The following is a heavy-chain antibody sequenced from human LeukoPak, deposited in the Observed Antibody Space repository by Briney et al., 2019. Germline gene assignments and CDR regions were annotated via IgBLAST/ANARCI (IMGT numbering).Heavy chain of an antibody. Sequence: GGSLRLSCAASGFTFSTYWMTWVRQAPGKGLEWVASIKQGGSEKLYVDSVRGRFTTSRDNAKNSVYLQMNSLRAEDTAVYYCARDAGRSGYDIFDYWGQGTLVTVSS. D-gene: IGHD5-12*01. CDR2: IKQGGSEK. CDR1: GFTFSTYW. V-gene: IGHV3-7*03. J-gene: IGHJ4*02. CDR3: ARDAGRSGYDIFDY.